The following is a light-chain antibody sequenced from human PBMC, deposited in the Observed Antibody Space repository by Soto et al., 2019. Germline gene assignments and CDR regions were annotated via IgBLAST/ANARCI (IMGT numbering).Light chain of an antibody. CDR1: QSISSW. V-gene: IGKV1-5*01. CDR2: DAS. CDR3: QQYNSYSPF. Sequence: DIQMTQSPSTLSASVGDRVTITCRASQSISSWLAWYQQKPGKAPKLLIYDASSLESVVPSRFSGSVSGTEFTLTISSLQPDDFATYYCQQYNSYSPFFGQGTKLEIK. J-gene: IGKJ2*01.